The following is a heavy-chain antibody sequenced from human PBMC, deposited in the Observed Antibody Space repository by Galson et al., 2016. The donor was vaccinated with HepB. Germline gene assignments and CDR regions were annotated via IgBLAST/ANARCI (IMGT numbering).Heavy chain of an antibody. Sequence: GSLRLSCAASGFTFRGYAMSWVRRAPGKGLEWVSNISGSGGTTHYGDSVKGRFTISRDNSKNTVYLQMSSLRAEDTAVYYCAKNRHITPLQRGTWFDPWGQGTVVTVSS. CDR3: AKNRHITPLQRGTWFDP. D-gene: IGHD3-3*01. J-gene: IGHJ5*02. CDR1: GFTFRGYA. CDR2: ISGSGGTT. V-gene: IGHV3-23*01.